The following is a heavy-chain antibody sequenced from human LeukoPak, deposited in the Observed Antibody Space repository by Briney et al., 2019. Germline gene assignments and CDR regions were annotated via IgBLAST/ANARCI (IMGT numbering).Heavy chain of an antibody. CDR2: FDPEDGET. V-gene: IGHV1-24*01. CDR1: GYTLTELS. Sequence: EASVKVSCKVSGYTLTELSMHWVRQAPGKGLEWMGAFDPEDGETIYAQKFQGRVTMTEDTSTDTAYMELSSLRSEDTAVYYCATDQSAMPNLDAFDIWGQGTMVTVSS. CDR3: ATDQSAMPNLDAFDI. J-gene: IGHJ3*02. D-gene: IGHD2-2*01.